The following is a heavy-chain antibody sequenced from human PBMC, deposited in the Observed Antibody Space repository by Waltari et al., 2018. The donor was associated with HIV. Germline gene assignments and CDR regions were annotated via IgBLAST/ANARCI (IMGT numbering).Heavy chain of an antibody. Sequence: QVQLVQSGAEVKKPGASVKVSCKASGYTFTGYYMHWVRQAPGQGLEWMGWINPNSGGTNYAQKFQGWVTMTRDTSISTAYMELSRLRSDDTAVYYCARAVGFTMVQGVRAFDYWGQGTLVTVSS. D-gene: IGHD3-10*01. CDR1: GYTFTGYY. CDR2: INPNSGGT. J-gene: IGHJ4*02. V-gene: IGHV1-2*04. CDR3: ARAVGFTMVQGVRAFDY.